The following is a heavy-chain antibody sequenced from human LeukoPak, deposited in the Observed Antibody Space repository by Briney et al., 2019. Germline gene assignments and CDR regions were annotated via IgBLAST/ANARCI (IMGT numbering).Heavy chain of an antibody. CDR2: VKQDGSEK. Sequence: GGSLRLSCAASGFTFSSYWMSWVRQAPGKGLEWVANVKQDGSEKYYVDSVKGRFTISRDNAKNSLYLQMNNLRAEDTAVYYCARNPSMGYDSSGYYFYFDYWGQGTLVTVSS. D-gene: IGHD3-22*01. CDR1: GFTFSSYW. V-gene: IGHV3-7*01. CDR3: ARNPSMGYDSSGYYFYFDY. J-gene: IGHJ4*02.